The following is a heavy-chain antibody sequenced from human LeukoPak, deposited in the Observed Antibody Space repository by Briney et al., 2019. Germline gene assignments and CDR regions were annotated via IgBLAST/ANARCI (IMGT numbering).Heavy chain of an antibody. CDR2: IYTSGST. J-gene: IGHJ4*02. CDR1: GGTISSGSYY. V-gene: IGHV4-61*02. D-gene: IGHD3-22*01. Sequence: SETLSLTCTVSGGTISSGSYYWSWIRQPAGKGLEWIGRIYTSGSTNYNPSLKSRVTISVDTSKNQFSLKLSSVTAADTAVYYCAAQYYYDSSGSYYFDYWGQGTLVTVSS. CDR3: AAQYYYDSSGSYYFDY.